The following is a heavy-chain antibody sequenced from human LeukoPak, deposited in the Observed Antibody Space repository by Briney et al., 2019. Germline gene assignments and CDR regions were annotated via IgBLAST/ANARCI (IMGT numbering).Heavy chain of an antibody. Sequence: GGSLRLSCAASGFTFSSYGMSWARQAPGNGLEWVSAISGSGGSTYYADSVKGRFTISRDNSKNTLSLQMNSLRAEDTAIYYCAKHPYEGYCSGGSCWNNWFDPWGQGTLVTVSS. D-gene: IGHD2-15*01. V-gene: IGHV3-23*01. CDR3: AKHPYEGYCSGGSCWNNWFDP. CDR1: GFTFSSYG. J-gene: IGHJ5*02. CDR2: ISGSGGST.